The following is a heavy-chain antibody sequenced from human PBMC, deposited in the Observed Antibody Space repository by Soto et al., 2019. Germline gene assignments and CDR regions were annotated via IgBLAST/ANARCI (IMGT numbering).Heavy chain of an antibody. CDR3: ARDGAYYDILTGYYNVFHAFDI. J-gene: IGHJ3*02. V-gene: IGHV3-48*01. D-gene: IGHD3-9*01. CDR1: GFTFSSYS. CDR2: ISSSSSTI. Sequence: EVQLVESGGGLVQPGGSLRLSCAASGFTFSSYSMNWVRQAPGKGLEWVSYISSSSSTIYYADSVKGRFTISRDNAKNSLYLQMNSLRAEDTAVYYCARDGAYYDILTGYYNVFHAFDIWGHGTMVTVSS.